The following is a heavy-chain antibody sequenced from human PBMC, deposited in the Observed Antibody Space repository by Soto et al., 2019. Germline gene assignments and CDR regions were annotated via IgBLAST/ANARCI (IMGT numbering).Heavy chain of an antibody. CDR3: ARLYPPLRGSSWLDY. CDR1: GGSISGYY. V-gene: IGHV4-34*01. Sequence: SETLSLTCTVSGGSISGYYWSWIRQPPGKGLEWIGEINHSGSTNYNPSLKSRVTISVDTSKNQFSLKLSSVTAADTAVYYCARLYPPLRGSSWLDYWGQGTLVTVSS. D-gene: IGHD6-13*01. CDR2: INHSGST. J-gene: IGHJ4*02.